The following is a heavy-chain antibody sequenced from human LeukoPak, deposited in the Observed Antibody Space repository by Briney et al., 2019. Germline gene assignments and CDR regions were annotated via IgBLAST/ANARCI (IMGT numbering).Heavy chain of an antibody. D-gene: IGHD6-19*01. V-gene: IGHV3-21*01. Sequence: PGGSLRLSCAASGFTFNTYNMNWVRQAPGKGLEWVSSISSSSNYIFYADSVKGRITISRDSAKNSLYLQMNSLRAEDTAVYYCARVGVFGGWYSDYWGQGTLVTVSS. CDR2: ISSSSNYI. CDR3: ARVGVFGGWYSDY. J-gene: IGHJ4*02. CDR1: GFTFNTYN.